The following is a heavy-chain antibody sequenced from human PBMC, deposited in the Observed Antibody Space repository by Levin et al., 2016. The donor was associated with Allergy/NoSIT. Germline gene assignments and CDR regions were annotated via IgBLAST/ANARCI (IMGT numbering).Heavy chain of an antibody. Sequence: SQTLSLTCDVSGGSVSTSHYWSWLRQSPGKGLEWIGQIYHTGETQYSPSLESRVTMSLDKAKNQYFLNLTSVTVADTATYYCARESLNMLRGVLFVWGNGATVVVSS. D-gene: IGHD3-10*01. CDR3: ARESLNMLRGVLFV. J-gene: IGHJ6*04. CDR1: GGSVSTSHY. V-gene: IGHV4-4*02. CDR2: IYHTGET.